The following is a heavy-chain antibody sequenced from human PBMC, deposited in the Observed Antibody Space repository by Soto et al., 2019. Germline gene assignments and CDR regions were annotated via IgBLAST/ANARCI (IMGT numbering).Heavy chain of an antibody. CDR3: ARVFLEGLSPAFGMDV. CDR1: GFTVSSNY. Sequence: EVQLVETGGGLIQPGGSLRLSCAASGFTVSSNYMSWVRQAPGKGLEWVSVIYSGGSTYYADSVKGRFTISRDISKNTLYLQINSSRAEDTAVYYCARVFLEGLSPAFGMDVWGQGTTVTVSS. V-gene: IGHV3-53*02. J-gene: IGHJ6*02. CDR2: IYSGGST. D-gene: IGHD3-3*01.